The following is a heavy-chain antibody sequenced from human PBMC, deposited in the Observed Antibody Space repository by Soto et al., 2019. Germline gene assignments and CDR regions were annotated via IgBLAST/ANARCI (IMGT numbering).Heavy chain of an antibody. CDR2: KYYSGAT. CDR1: GGSIKSDYY. CDR3: ARGRPNYFYYGLDV. J-gene: IGHJ6*02. V-gene: IGHV4-30-4*01. Sequence: PSETLSLTCTVSGGSIKSDYYWAWVRHPPGGGLEWMGYKYYSGATASDPSLEARVSFSVDTSKNQFFLNLTSVTVADTAVYYCARGRPNYFYYGLDVWGPGIPVTVSS.